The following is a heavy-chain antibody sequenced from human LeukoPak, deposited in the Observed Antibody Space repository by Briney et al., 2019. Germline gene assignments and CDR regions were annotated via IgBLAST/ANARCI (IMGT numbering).Heavy chain of an antibody. V-gene: IGHV5-51*01. CDR2: IYPGDSDT. Sequence: GESLKISCKGSGYSFTSYWIGWVRQMPGEGLEWMGIIYPGDSDTRYSPSFQGQVTISADKSISTAYLQWSSLKASDTAMYYCARRKHCSGGSCYSYYYYGMDVWGQGTTVTVSS. J-gene: IGHJ6*02. CDR1: GYSFTSYW. D-gene: IGHD2-15*01. CDR3: ARRKHCSGGSCYSYYYYGMDV.